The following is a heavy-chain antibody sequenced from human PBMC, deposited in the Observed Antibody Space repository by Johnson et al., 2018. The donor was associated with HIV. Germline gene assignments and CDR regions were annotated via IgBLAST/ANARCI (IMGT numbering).Heavy chain of an antibody. CDR1: GFTFSSYA. Sequence: VQLVESGGGLVQPGGSLRLSCAASGFTFSSYAMSWVRQAPGKGLEWVSAISGSGGSTDSAHPVKGRFTISRDKSKNTLYLQMNSLKTEDTAVYYCTTDDEAFDIWGQGTMVTVSS. V-gene: IGHV3-23*04. CDR3: TTDDEAFDI. J-gene: IGHJ3*02. CDR2: ISGSGGST.